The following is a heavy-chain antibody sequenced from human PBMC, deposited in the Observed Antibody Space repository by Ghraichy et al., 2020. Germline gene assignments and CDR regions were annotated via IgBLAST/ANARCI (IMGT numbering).Heavy chain of an antibody. Sequence: SETLSLTCTVSSGSVSNGDHYWSWIRQPPGKALDWIGHLYDIGSTIYNPSLRSRVSISVDTSKNQFSLKLNFVGAADTAIYYCARGRGYGYGIDYWGQGILVTVCS. D-gene: IGHD5-18*01. CDR3: ARGRGYGYGIDY. V-gene: IGHV4-61*08. J-gene: IGHJ4*02. CDR2: LYDIGST. CDR1: SGSVSNGDHY.